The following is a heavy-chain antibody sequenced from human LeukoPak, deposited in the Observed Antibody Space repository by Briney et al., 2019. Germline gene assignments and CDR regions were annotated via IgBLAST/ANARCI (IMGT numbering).Heavy chain of an antibody. Sequence: PGGSLRLSCAASRFTFSSYAMSWVRQAPGKGLEWVSAISGSGGVTYYADSVKGRFTISRDNAKNTLYLQMNSLRAEDTAVYYCVLLSLTPGWGQGTLVTVSS. CDR1: RFTFSSYA. V-gene: IGHV3-23*01. CDR2: ISGSGGVT. D-gene: IGHD3-10*01. J-gene: IGHJ4*02. CDR3: VLLSLTPG.